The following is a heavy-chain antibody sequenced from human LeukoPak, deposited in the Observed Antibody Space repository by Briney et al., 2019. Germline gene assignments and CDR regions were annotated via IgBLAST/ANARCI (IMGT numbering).Heavy chain of an antibody. CDR1: GGPISTYY. V-gene: IGHV4-59*01. Sequence: SETLSLTCTVSGGPISTYYWSWIRQPPGKRLEWIGYVSYSGGTNYNPPLKSRVTISVDTSKNQFSLKLTSVTAADTALYYCARADDRSGYFGGRFDSWGQGTLVTVSS. CDR3: ARADDRSGYFGGRFDS. CDR2: VSYSGGT. D-gene: IGHD3-22*01. J-gene: IGHJ5*01.